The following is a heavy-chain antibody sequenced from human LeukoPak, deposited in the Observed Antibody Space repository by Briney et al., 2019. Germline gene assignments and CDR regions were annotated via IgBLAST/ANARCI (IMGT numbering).Heavy chain of an antibody. J-gene: IGHJ4*02. CDR3: ASSPGGWESYYFDY. CDR2: IYYSGST. CDR1: GGSISSGGYY. Sequence: PSETLSLTCTVSGGSISSGGYYWSWIRQHPGKGLEWIGYIYYSGSTYYNPSLKSRVTISVDTSKNQFSLKLSSVTAADTAVYYCASSPGGWESYYFDYWGQGTLVTVSS. V-gene: IGHV4-61*08. D-gene: IGHD1-26*01.